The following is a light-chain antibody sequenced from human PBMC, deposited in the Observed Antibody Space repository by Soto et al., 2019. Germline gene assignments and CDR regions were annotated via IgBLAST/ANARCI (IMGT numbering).Light chain of an antibody. Sequence: VLTKSPGTLSLSPGERATLSCRASQSVDGNLAWYQQKPGQAPRLLIYQTSIRAAGIPARFSASGSGTDFTLTISDVQPEDFALYYCHQRQSWPRTFGQGTKVDI. CDR2: QTS. CDR1: QSVDGN. CDR3: HQRQSWPRT. V-gene: IGKV3-11*01. J-gene: IGKJ1*01.